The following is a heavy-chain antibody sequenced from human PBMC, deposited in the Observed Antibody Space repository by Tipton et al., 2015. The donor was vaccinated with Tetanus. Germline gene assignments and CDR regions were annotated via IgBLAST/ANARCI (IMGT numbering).Heavy chain of an antibody. CDR1: GGSFSAYY. J-gene: IGHJ4*02. CDR2: INHSGST. CDR3: AGSQWLDGFIFDY. Sequence: TLSLTCAVYGGSFSAYYWSWIRQSPGKGLEWIGEINHSGSTTYSPSFKSRVTISVDTPKNQFSLDLTSVTAADTGVYYCAGSQWLDGFIFDYWGQGSLVTVAS. D-gene: IGHD6-19*01. V-gene: IGHV4-34*01.